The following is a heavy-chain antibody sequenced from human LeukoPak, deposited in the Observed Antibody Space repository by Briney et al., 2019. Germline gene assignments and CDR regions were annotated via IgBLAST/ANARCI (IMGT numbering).Heavy chain of an antibody. CDR2: IYYSGST. D-gene: IGHD5-24*01. CDR1: GGSISSYY. V-gene: IGHV4-59*12. J-gene: IGHJ4*02. CDR3: ARGDGYNYDFDY. Sequence: SETLSLTCTVSGGSISSYYWSWIRQPPGKGLEWIGYIYYSGSTNYNPSLKSRVTISVDTSKNQFSLKLSSVTAADTAVYYCARGDGYNYDFDYWGQGTLVTVSS.